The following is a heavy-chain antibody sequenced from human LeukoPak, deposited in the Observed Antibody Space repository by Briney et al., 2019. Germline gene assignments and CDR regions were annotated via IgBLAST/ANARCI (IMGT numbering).Heavy chain of an antibody. V-gene: IGHV3-74*01. Sequence: PGGSLRLSCAASGFTFSNYAMSWVRQAPGKGLVWVSRINSDGSSTRYADSVKGRFTISRDNAKNTLYLQMNSLRAEDTAVYYCARDIDNYGGLDYWGQGTRVTVSS. J-gene: IGHJ4*02. CDR2: INSDGSST. D-gene: IGHD5-18*01. CDR1: GFTFSNYA. CDR3: ARDIDNYGGLDY.